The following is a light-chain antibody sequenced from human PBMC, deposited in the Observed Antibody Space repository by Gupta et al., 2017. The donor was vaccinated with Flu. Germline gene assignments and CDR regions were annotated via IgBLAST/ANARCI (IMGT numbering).Light chain of an antibody. CDR1: NIGRKG. CDR3: QVWDSSSDHRV. J-gene: IGLJ1*01. CDR2: DDS. Sequence: SYVLTQPPSVSVAPGQTATITCGGNNIGRKGVHWYQQRPGQAPVLVVYDDSNRPPGIPERFSGSNSGNTATLIISRVEAGDEADYYCQVWDSSSDHRVFGPATKVTVL. V-gene: IGLV3-21*02.